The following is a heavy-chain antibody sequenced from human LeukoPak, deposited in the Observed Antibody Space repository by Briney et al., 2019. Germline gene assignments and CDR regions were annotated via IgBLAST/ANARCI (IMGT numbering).Heavy chain of an antibody. D-gene: IGHD6-19*01. CDR2: IWYDGRNK. Sequence: PGGSLRLSCAASGFTFTSYGMHWVRQAPGKGLERVAVIWYDGRNKYYVDSVKGRFTISRDNSRNTVYLQMNSLRAEDTAVYFCARDLSIAVFDYWGQGTLATVSS. CDR1: GFTFTSYG. V-gene: IGHV3-33*01. CDR3: ARDLSIAVFDY. J-gene: IGHJ4*02.